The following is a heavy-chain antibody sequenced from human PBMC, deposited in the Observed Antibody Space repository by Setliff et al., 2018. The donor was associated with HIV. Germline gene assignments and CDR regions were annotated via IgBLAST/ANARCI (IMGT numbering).Heavy chain of an antibody. D-gene: IGHD3-16*01. V-gene: IGHV5-51*01. CDR2: IYPSDADT. CDR1: GYNFPTYW. CDR3: ATHMRGGYDAFDV. Sequence: PGESLKISCQASGYNFPTYWVGWVRQKPGKGLEWMGIIYPSDADTRYSPSFQGQVTISADKSINTAFLQWSSLEASDTAIYYCATHMRGGYDAFDVWGQGTAVTVSS. J-gene: IGHJ3*01.